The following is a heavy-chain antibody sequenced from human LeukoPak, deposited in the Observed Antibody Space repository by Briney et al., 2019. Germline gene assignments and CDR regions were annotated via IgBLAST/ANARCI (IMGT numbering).Heavy chain of an antibody. J-gene: IGHJ5*02. Sequence: SETLSLTCTVSGGSISSYYWSWIRQPAGKGLEWIGRIYTSGSTNYNPSLKSRVTMSVDTSKNQFSLKLSSVTAADTAVYYCARRYSSSWYNLDPNWFDPWGQGTLVTVSS. V-gene: IGHV4-4*07. CDR2: IYTSGST. CDR3: ARRYSSSWYNLDPNWFDP. CDR1: GGSISSYY. D-gene: IGHD6-13*01.